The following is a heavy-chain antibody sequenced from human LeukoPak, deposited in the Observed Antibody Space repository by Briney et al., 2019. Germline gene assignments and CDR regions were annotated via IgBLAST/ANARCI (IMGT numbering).Heavy chain of an antibody. Sequence: GGSLRLSCAASGFTFSNYWMSWVRQAPGKGLEWVANIKKDGSERYYVDSVKGRFTISRDNAKNSLYLQMNSLRAEDTAVYYCAGFERDFWVFDYWGQGALVTVSS. CDR1: GFTFSNYW. CDR2: IKKDGSER. J-gene: IGHJ4*02. D-gene: IGHD3-3*01. V-gene: IGHV3-7*01. CDR3: AGFERDFWVFDY.